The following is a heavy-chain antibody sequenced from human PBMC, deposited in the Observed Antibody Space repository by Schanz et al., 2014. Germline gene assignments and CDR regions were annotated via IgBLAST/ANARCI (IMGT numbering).Heavy chain of an antibody. CDR2: ISSSSSTR. D-gene: IGHD2-2*01. V-gene: IGHV3-48*01. CDR3: ARAGYDADNWFDP. Sequence: EEQLVESGGGLVQPGGSLKLSCAASGLIFSNYVMNWVRQAPGKGLEWVSYISSSSSTRYYADSVKGRFTISRDNAKNSLFLQMNSLRAEDTAVYYCARAGYDADNWFDPWGQGTLVTVSA. CDR1: GLIFSNYV. J-gene: IGHJ5*02.